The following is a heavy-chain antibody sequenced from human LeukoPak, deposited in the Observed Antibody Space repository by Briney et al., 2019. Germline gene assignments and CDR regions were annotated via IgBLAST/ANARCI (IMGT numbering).Heavy chain of an antibody. V-gene: IGHV3-53*01. Sequence: PGGSLRLSCAASGFTVGSNHMSWVRQAPGKGLEWVSVIYSGGSTYYADSVKGRFTISRDNSKNTLYLQMNSLRAEDTAVYYCARLGGYDPFDFWGQGTLVTVSS. D-gene: IGHD5-12*01. CDR2: IYSGGST. CDR1: GFTVGSNH. J-gene: IGHJ4*02. CDR3: ARLGGYDPFDF.